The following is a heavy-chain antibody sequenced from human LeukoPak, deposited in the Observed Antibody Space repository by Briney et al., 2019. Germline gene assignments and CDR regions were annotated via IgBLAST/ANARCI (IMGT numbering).Heavy chain of an antibody. Sequence: SLTLSLTCTVSGGSISSGGYYWSWIRQHPGKGLEWIGYIYYSGSTYYNPSLKSRVTISVDTSKNQFSLKLSSVTAADTAVYYCARQDKEIRDGYSLYYYYYMDVWGKGTTVTVSS. CDR1: GGSISSGGYY. CDR2: IYYSGST. J-gene: IGHJ6*03. V-gene: IGHV4-31*03. D-gene: IGHD5-24*01. CDR3: ARQDKEIRDGYSLYYYYYMDV.